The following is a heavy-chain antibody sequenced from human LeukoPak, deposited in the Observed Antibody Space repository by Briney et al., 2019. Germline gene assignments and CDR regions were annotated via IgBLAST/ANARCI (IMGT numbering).Heavy chain of an antibody. V-gene: IGHV3-23*01. J-gene: IGHJ4*02. CDR3: ATDNYFASGSNPRGGFDH. CDR2: IGGSGTTT. CDR1: GFTFGSYA. Sequence: GGNLRLSCAASGFTFGSYAMSWVRQAPGKGLEWVAHIGGSGTTTYHADSVKGRFTISTDNSKNTLYLQMNSLRAEDTAVYYCATDNYFASGSNPRGGFDHWGERTLATVSS. D-gene: IGHD3-10*01.